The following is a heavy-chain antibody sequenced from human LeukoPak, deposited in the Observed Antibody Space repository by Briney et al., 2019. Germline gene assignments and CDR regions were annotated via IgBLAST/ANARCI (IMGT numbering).Heavy chain of an antibody. CDR2: INYNSGSI. J-gene: IGHJ4*02. V-gene: IGHV3-9*01. CDR3: AKGSRIGRWLPLDY. Sequence: GWSLRLSCAASGFTFDDYAMHWVRQAPGKGLEWVSSINYNSGSIDYADSVKGRFTISRDNAKSSLYLQMNSLRAEDTALYYCAKGSRIGRWLPLDYWGQGTLVTASS. CDR1: GFTFDDYA. D-gene: IGHD5-24*01.